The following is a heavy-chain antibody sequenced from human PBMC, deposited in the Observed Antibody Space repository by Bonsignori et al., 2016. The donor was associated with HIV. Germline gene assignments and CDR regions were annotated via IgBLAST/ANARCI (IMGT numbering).Heavy chain of an antibody. CDR2: ISGYNGYT. Sequence: ASVKVSCKASGYTFTSHGISWVRQAPGRGLEWMGWISGYNGYTHYAQRFQGRVTMTTDTFTSTAYMELTSLRPDDTAVYYCAREGNDFWSAYGLQTLTGNHYMDVWGKGTTVTVSS. D-gene: IGHD3-3*01. J-gene: IGHJ6*03. V-gene: IGHV1-18*04. CDR1: GYTFTSHG. CDR3: AREGNDFWSAYGLQTLTGNHYMDV.